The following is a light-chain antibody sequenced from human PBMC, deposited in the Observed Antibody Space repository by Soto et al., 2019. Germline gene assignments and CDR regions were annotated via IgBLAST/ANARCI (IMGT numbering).Light chain of an antibody. Sequence: EIVLTQSPATLSLSPGERATLNCRASESVRSSYLAWYQQQPGQAPRLLIHGASRRATGIPDRFSGSGSETDFTLTISSLQPEDFAVYYCQQYNNWPPTFGQGTKVDIK. J-gene: IGKJ1*01. CDR2: GAS. CDR3: QQYNNWPPT. CDR1: ESVRSSY. V-gene: IGKV3-20*01.